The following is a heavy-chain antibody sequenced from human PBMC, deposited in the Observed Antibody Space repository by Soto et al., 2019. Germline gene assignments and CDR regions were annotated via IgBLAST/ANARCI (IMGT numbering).Heavy chain of an antibody. Sequence: PGWSLRLSSAASGFTLSDYYMSWIRQAPGKGLEWVSYISSSSSYTNYADSVKGRFTISRDNAKNSLYLQMNSLRAEDTAVYYCARYAYYDFWSGYSHYGMDVWGQGTTVTVSS. V-gene: IGHV3-11*06. D-gene: IGHD3-3*01. CDR1: GFTLSDYY. CDR2: ISSSSSYT. CDR3: ARYAYYDFWSGYSHYGMDV. J-gene: IGHJ6*02.